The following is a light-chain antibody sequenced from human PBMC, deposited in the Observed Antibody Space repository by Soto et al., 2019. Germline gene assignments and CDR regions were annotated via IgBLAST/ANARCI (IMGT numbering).Light chain of an antibody. CDR2: EVT. CDR1: NSDVGGYKY. Sequence: QSALTQPPSASGTPGQSVTISCTGTNSDVGGYKYVSWYQQHPGKAPKLMIYEVTKRPSGVPDRFSGSKSGNAASLTVSGLQAEDEADYYCSSYAGSNNLYVFGTGTKVTVL. V-gene: IGLV2-8*01. J-gene: IGLJ1*01. CDR3: SSYAGSNNLYV.